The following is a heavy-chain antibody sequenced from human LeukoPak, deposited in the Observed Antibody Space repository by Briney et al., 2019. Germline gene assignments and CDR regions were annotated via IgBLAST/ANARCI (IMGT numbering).Heavy chain of an antibody. Sequence: GGSLRLSCAASGFTFSSYGMHWVRQAPGKGLEWVAVIWYGGSNKYYADSVKGRFTISRDNSKNTLYLQMNSLRAEDTAVYYCAKARTSYDFWSGAWAFDIWGQGTMVTVSS. V-gene: IGHV3-30*02. D-gene: IGHD3-3*01. CDR1: GFTFSSYG. CDR3: AKARTSYDFWSGAWAFDI. J-gene: IGHJ3*02. CDR2: IWYGGSNK.